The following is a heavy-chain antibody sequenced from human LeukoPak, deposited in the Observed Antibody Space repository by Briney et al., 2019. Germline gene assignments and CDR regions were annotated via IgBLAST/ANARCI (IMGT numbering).Heavy chain of an antibody. CDR3: AKDSNVVAVELDY. V-gene: IGHV3-30*18. D-gene: IGHD2-15*01. Sequence: GGSLRLSCAASGFTFSSYGMHWVRQAPGKGLEWVAVISYDGSNKYYADSVKGRFTISRDNSKNTLYLQMNSLRAEDTAVYYCAKDSNVVAVELDYWGQGTLVTVSS. CDR2: ISYDGSNK. CDR1: GFTFSSYG. J-gene: IGHJ4*02.